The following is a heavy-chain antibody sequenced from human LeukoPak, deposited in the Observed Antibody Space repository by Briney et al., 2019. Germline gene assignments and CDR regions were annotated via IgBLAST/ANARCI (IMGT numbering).Heavy chain of an antibody. J-gene: IGHJ6*03. Sequence: TSETLSLTCTISGGSISSYYWSWIRQPPGKGLEWIGYIYYSGSTNYNPSLKSRVTISVDTSKNQFSLKLSSVTAADTAVYYCARQLFRYYYYMDVWGKGTTVTVSS. CDR1: GGSISSYY. CDR2: IYYSGST. CDR3: ARQLFRYYYYMDV. V-gene: IGHV4-59*08. D-gene: IGHD3-10*02.